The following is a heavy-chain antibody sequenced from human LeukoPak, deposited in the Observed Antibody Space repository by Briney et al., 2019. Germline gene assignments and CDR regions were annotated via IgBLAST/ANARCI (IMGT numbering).Heavy chain of an antibody. CDR3: ARDSYCSSTSCYYYYGMDV. D-gene: IGHD2-2*01. CDR2: IKGNGGSS. CDR1: GFTFSTYG. Sequence: PGGSLRLSCAASGFTFSTYGMSWVRQAPGKGPEWVAGIKGNGGSSFYIDSVKGRFTISRDNSKNTLYLQMNSLRAEDTAVYYCARDSYCSSTSCYYYYGMDVWGQGTTVTVSS. V-gene: IGHV3-23*01. J-gene: IGHJ6*02.